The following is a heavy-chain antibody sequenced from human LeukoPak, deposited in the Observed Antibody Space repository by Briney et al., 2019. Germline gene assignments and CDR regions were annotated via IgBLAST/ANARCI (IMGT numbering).Heavy chain of an antibody. CDR1: GGSISSGDYY. J-gene: IGHJ5*02. CDR2: IYYSGST. V-gene: IGHV4-30-4*01. D-gene: IGHD4-17*01. CDR3: ARGPTVSWFDP. Sequence: SETLSLTCTVSGGSISSGDYYWSWIRQPPGKGLEWIGYIYYSGSTYYNPSLKSRVTISVDTSKDQFSLKLSSVTAADTAVYYCARGPTVSWFDPWGQGTLVTVSS.